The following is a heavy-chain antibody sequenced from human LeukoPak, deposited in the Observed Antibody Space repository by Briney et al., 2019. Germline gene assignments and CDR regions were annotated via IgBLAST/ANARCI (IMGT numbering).Heavy chain of an antibody. Sequence: GRSLRLSCAASGFTFDDYAMHWVRQAPGKGLEWVSGISWNSGSIGYADSVKGRFTISRDNAKNSLYLQMNSLRAEDTALYYCAKDKGYGKRGGRCGYWAPYYFDYWGQGTLVTVSS. D-gene: IGHD3-22*01. CDR1: GFTFDDYA. V-gene: IGHV3-9*01. CDR2: ISWNSGSI. CDR3: AKDKGYGKRGGRCGYWAPYYFDY. J-gene: IGHJ4*02.